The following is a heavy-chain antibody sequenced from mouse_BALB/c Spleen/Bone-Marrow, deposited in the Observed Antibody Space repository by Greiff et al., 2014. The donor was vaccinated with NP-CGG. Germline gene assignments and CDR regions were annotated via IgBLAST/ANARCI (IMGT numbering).Heavy chain of an antibody. CDR3: ARAGLSTDY. CDR2: IYPGDGDT. J-gene: IGHJ2*02. D-gene: IGHD1-1*01. V-gene: IGHV1-80*01. CDR1: GYAFSFYW. Sequence: QVQLQQPGAELVRPGSSVKISCKTSGYAFSFYWMNWVKQRPGQGLEWIGQIYPGDGDTNYNGKFKGKATLTADTSSGTAYMQLSSLTSEDSAVYFCARAGLSTDYWGQGTSLTVSS.